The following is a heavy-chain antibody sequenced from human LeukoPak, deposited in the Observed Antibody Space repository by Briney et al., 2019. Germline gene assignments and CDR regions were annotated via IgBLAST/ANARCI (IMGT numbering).Heavy chain of an antibody. D-gene: IGHD5-18*01. CDR3: ARASGDTVDTTTMGSY. J-gene: IGHJ4*02. CDR1: GFTFSTYS. CDR2: ISSSSAYI. V-gene: IGHV3-21*01. Sequence: PGGSLRLSCAASGFTFSTYSMNWVRQAPGKGLEWVSSISSSSAYIYYADSVKGRFTISRDNAKNPLYLQMNSLRAEDTAVYYCARASGDTVDTTTMGSYWGQGTLVTVSS.